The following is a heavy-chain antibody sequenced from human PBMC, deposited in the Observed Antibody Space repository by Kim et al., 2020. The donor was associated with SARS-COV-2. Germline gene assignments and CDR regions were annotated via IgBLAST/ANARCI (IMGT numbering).Heavy chain of an antibody. CDR3: ARDSYYDIFRYYYYYMDV. Sequence: ASVKVSCKASGYTFTSYAMHWVRQAPGQRLEWMGWINAGTGNTKYSQKFQGRVTITRDTSASTAYMELGSLRSEDTAVYYCARDSYYDIFRYYYYYMDVWGKGTTVTVSS. D-gene: IGHD3-9*01. CDR1: GYTFTSYA. V-gene: IGHV1-3*01. J-gene: IGHJ6*03. CDR2: INAGTGNT.